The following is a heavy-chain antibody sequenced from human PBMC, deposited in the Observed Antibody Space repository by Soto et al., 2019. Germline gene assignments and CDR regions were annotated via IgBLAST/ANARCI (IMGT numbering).Heavy chain of an antibody. V-gene: IGHV3-9*01. J-gene: IGHJ3*02. CDR1: GFTIDDYA. CDR3: AKDIEGSGRWDAFDI. D-gene: IGHD3-10*01. Sequence: EVQLVASGGGLVQPGRSLRLSCAASGFTIDDYAMHWVRQAPGTGLEWVSGISWNSGSIGYADSVKGRFTISRDNAKNSLYLQMNSLRAEDTALYYCAKDIEGSGRWDAFDIWGQGTMVTVSS. CDR2: ISWNSGSI.